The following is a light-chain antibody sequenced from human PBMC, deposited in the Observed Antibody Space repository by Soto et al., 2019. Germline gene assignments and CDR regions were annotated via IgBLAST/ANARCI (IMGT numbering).Light chain of an antibody. J-gene: IGLJ1*01. V-gene: IGLV1-47*01. CDR2: RNN. CDR1: STNIGSNY. Sequence: QSALTQPPSASGTPGQRVTISCSGSSTNIGSNYVYWYQQLPGTAPKLLIYRNNQRPSGVTDRFSGSKSGTSASLAISGLRSEDEADYYCAAWDDSLSGQVFGTGTKVTVL. CDR3: AAWDDSLSGQV.